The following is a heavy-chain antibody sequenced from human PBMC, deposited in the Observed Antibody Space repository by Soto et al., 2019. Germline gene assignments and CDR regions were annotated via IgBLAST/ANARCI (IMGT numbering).Heavy chain of an antibody. J-gene: IGHJ3*01. CDR3: AGPGWWLRTPRNDDFDL. Sequence: QLQLQESGPGLVKPSETLSLTCTVSGGSISSSSYYWGWIRQPPVNGLEWIGSIYYSWSTYYNPFLKSRANMSVDTSQNQCSLRLSSVTAAAEAVDYGAGPGWWLRTPRNDDFDLWGQGTMGTGSS. V-gene: IGHV4-39*01. CDR1: GGSISSSSYY. D-gene: IGHD2-15*01. CDR2: IYYSWST.